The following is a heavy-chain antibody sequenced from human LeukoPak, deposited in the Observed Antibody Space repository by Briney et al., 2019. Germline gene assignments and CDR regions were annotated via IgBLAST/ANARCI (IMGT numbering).Heavy chain of an antibody. CDR3: ARVVYYGSGSYLF. CDR1: GFTVSSNY. Sequence: QTGGSLRLSCAASGFTVSSNYMSWVRQAPGKGLEWVSVIYSGGSTYYADSVKGRFTISRDNSKNTLYLQMNSLRAEDTAVYYCARVVYYGSGSYLFWGQGTLVTVSS. J-gene: IGHJ4*02. D-gene: IGHD3-10*01. CDR2: IYSGGST. V-gene: IGHV3-53*01.